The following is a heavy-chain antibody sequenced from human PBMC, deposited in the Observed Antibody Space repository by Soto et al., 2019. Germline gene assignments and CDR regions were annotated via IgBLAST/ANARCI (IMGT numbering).Heavy chain of an antibody. J-gene: IGHJ6*02. V-gene: IGHV1-69*06. D-gene: IGHD2-2*01. CDR2: IIPIFGTA. CDR1: GGTFSSYA. Sequence: QVQLVQSGAEVKKPGSSVKVSCKASGGTFSSYAISWVRQAPGQGLEWMGGIIPIFGTANYAQKFQGRVTITADKSTSTAYMELSSLRSEDTAVYYCASAYCSSTSCYSVYYYNGMDVWGQGTTVTVSS. CDR3: ASAYCSSTSCYSVYYYNGMDV.